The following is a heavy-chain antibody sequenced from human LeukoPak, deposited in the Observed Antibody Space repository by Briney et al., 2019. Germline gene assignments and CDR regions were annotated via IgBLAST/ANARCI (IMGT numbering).Heavy chain of an antibody. V-gene: IGHV1-18*01. CDR1: GYTFTSYD. Sequence: GASVKVSCKASGYTFTSYDINWVRQATGQGLEWMGWISAYNGNTNYAQKLQGRVTMTTDTSTSTAYMELRSLRSDDTAVYYCARDLTTVTRHPRFDYWGQGTLVTVSS. CDR3: ARDLTTVTRHPRFDY. D-gene: IGHD4-11*01. J-gene: IGHJ4*02. CDR2: ISAYNGNT.